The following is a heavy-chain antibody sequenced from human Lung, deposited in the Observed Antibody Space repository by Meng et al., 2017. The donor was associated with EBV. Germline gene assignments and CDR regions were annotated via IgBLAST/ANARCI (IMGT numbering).Heavy chain of an antibody. Sequence: QVHQPPWGAWRLEPSETPSLPCVGSGGSSRDYYWTWIRQSPVKGLEWIGEVTHKRNTNYHPSLKSRVTISIDKPKKQFSLPVTSVTAADTAMYYCASSHSGKVGASRLDYWGQGALVTVSS. CDR3: ASSHSGKVGASRLDY. J-gene: IGHJ4*02. CDR1: GGSSRDYY. CDR2: VTHKRNT. V-gene: IGHV4-34*01. D-gene: IGHD1-26*01.